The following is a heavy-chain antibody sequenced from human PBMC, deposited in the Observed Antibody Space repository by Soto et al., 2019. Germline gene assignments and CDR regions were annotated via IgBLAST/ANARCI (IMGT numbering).Heavy chain of an antibody. V-gene: IGHV1-18*01. CDR2: INAFNGNT. J-gene: IGHJ1*01. CDR1: GYTFTTFG. CDR3: ARQNAEYFQN. Sequence: QVQLVQSGVEVKKPGASVKVSCKASGYTFTTFGITWVRQAPGQGLQWMGWINAFNGNTNHAQKLQGRVTMTTDTSTSTAYMELRSLRSDDTAVYYCARQNAEYFQNWGQGTLVTVS.